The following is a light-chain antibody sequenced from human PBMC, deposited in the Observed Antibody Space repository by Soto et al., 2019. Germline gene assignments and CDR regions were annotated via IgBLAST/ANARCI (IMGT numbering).Light chain of an antibody. CDR2: WAS. CDR1: QSVLYSSNNKNY. J-gene: IGKJ3*01. CDR3: QKYNSAPFT. V-gene: IGKV4-1*01. Sequence: DIVMTQSPDSLAVSPGERATINCKSSQSVLYSSNNKNYLAWYQQKPGQPPKLLIYWASTRESGVPDRFSGSGSGTDFTLTISSLQAEDVAVYFCQKYNSAPFTFGPGTKVDIK.